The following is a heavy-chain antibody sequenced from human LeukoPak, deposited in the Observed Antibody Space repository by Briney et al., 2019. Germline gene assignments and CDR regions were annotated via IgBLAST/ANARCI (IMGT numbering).Heavy chain of an antibody. V-gene: IGHV3-23*01. Sequence: GGTLRLSCAASGFTFSSYGMSWIRQAPGKGLEWVSAISGSGGSTYYADSVKGRFTISRDNSRNTLYLQMNSLRAEDTAVYYCAKGAEYYYGEGDWFDPWGQGTLVTVSS. D-gene: IGHD3-10*01. CDR1: GFTFSSYG. CDR2: ISGSGGST. J-gene: IGHJ5*02. CDR3: AKGAEYYYGEGDWFDP.